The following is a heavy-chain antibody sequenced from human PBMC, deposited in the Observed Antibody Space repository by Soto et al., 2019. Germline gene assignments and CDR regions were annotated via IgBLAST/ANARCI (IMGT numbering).Heavy chain of an antibody. CDR2: IKQDGSAK. D-gene: IGHD3-3*01. CDR3: VRSQSAAYHA. Sequence: EVQLVESGGGLVQPGGSLTLSCAASGFTFSSFWMTWVRQAPGKGLEWVANIKQDGSAKNYVDSVEGRFTVSRDNAKNSLYLQINRLRVEDTAVYYCVRSQSAAYHAWGQGTMVIVSS. V-gene: IGHV3-7*01. CDR1: GFTFSSFW. J-gene: IGHJ3*01.